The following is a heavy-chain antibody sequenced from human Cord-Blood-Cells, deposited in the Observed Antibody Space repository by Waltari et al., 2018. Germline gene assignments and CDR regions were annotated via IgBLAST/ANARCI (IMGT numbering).Heavy chain of an antibody. D-gene: IGHD6-25*01. V-gene: IGHV4-38-2*01. CDR1: GYSISSGYY. CDR2: IYHSGST. CDR3: ARGMTANFDY. Sequence: QVQLQESGPGLVKPSETLSLTCAVSGYSISSGYYWDWIRQPPGKGLEWIGSIYHSGSTYYSPSLKSRVNISVDTSKNQFSLKLSSVTAADTAVYYCARGMTANFDYWGQGTLVTVSS. J-gene: IGHJ4*02.